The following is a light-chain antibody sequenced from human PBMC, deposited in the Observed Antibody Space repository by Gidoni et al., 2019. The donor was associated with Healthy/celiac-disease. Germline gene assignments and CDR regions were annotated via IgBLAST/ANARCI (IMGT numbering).Light chain of an antibody. CDR2: GAS. CDR1: QSVSSN. V-gene: IGKV3-15*01. CDR3: QQYNNWPRE. J-gene: IGKJ1*01. Sequence: EIVMTQSPATLSVSPGERATLSCRASQSVSSNLDWYQQKPGQAPRLLIYGASTRATGIPARFSGSGSGTEFTLTISSLQSEDFAVYYCQQYNNWPREFGQGTKVEIK.